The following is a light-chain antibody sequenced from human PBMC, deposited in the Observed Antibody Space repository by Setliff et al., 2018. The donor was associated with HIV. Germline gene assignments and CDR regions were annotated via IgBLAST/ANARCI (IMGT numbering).Light chain of an antibody. CDR1: SSDVGGYNS. V-gene: IGLV2-14*03. CDR3: CSYTSTSTLGV. Sequence: QSALTQPASVSGSPGQAITISCTGTSSDVGGYNSVSWYQRYPGKAPKLIIYDVTNRPSGVSNRFSGSKSGNTASLTISGLQTEDEADYHCCSYTSTSTLGVFGTGTKVTVL. CDR2: DVT. J-gene: IGLJ1*01.